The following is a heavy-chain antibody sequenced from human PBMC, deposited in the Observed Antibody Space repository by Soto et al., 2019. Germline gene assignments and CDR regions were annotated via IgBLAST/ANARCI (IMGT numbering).Heavy chain of an antibody. D-gene: IGHD3-10*01. CDR3: AREPRGVRGVILDY. V-gene: IGHV3-48*03. Sequence: EVQLVESGGGLVQPGGSLRLSCAASGFTFSSYEMNWVRQAPGKGLEWASYISSSGSTIYYADSVKGRFTISRDNAKNSLYLQMNSLRAEDTAVYYCAREPRGVRGVILDYWGQGTLVTVSS. CDR1: GFTFSSYE. CDR2: ISSSGSTI. J-gene: IGHJ4*02.